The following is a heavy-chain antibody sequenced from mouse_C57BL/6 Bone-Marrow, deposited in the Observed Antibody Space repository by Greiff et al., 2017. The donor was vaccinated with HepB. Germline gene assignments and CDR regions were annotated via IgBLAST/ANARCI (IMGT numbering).Heavy chain of an antibody. CDR3: ARYLYYGSSHWYFDV. V-gene: IGHV3-8*01. J-gene: IGHJ1*03. CDR1: GYSITSDY. Sequence: EVKLQESGPGLAKPSQTLSLTCSVTGYSITSDYWNWIRKFPGNKLEYMGYISYSGSTYYNPSLKSRISITRDTSKNQYYLQLNSVTTEDTATYYCARYLYYGSSHWYFDVWGTGTTVTVSS. CDR2: ISYSGST. D-gene: IGHD1-1*01.